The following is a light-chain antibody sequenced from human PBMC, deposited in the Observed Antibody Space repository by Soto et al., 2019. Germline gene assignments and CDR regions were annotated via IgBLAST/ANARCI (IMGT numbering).Light chain of an antibody. CDR2: WAS. V-gene: IGKV4-1*01. J-gene: IGKJ2*01. CDR3: QQYHTTPNT. CDR1: QNLLFSSNNTNS. Sequence: DVVMTQSPASLAVSLGERAAINCKSSQNLLFSSNNTNSLAWYQQKPGQPPKLLIYWASTRESGAPDRFSGSGSGRDFTLTISSLQAEDVAVYYCQQYHTTPNTFGQGTKVEIK.